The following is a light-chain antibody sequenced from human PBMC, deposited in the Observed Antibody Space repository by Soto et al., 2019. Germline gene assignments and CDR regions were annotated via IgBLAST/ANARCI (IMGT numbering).Light chain of an antibody. CDR1: QTISYY. CDR2: STS. J-gene: IGKJ2*01. V-gene: IGKV1-39*01. CDR3: QQRYSMPHT. Sequence: DIQMTQSPSSLSASVGDRIIITCRASQTISYYLNWYQHQPGKAPKLLIYSTSSLQSGVPSRFSSSVSVTDFTLTISSLQPEDFATYYCQQRYSMPHTFGQGTKVDIK.